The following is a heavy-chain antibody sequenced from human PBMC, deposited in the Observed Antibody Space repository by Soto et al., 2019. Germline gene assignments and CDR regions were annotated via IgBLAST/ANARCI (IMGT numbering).Heavy chain of an antibody. Sequence: QVQLVESGGGVVQPGRSLRLSCAASGFTFSSYGMHWVRQAPGKGLEWVAVISYDGSNKYYADSVKGRFTISRDNSKNTLELQMNSLRAEDTAVYYCAKDPPLGSSGWYGDWLEYYGMDVWGQGTTVTVSS. J-gene: IGHJ6*02. CDR2: ISYDGSNK. CDR1: GFTFSSYG. CDR3: AKDPPLGSSGWYGDWLEYYGMDV. D-gene: IGHD6-19*01. V-gene: IGHV3-30*18.